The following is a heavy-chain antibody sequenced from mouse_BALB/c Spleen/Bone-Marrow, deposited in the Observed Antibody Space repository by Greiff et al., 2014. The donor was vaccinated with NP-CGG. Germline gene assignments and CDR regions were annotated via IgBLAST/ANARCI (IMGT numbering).Heavy chain of an antibody. CDR2: IWADGST. V-gene: IGHV2-9*02. CDR1: GFLLTNYG. Sequence: QVQLKESGPGQVAPSQSLSITFTVSGFLLTNYGVHWGRPPPGKGLGWLGVIWADGSTNYNSALMSRLSISKDNSKSQVFFKMNSLQTDDTAMYYCARITTATGAMDYWGQGTSVTVSS. CDR3: ARITTATGAMDY. D-gene: IGHD1-2*01. J-gene: IGHJ4*01.